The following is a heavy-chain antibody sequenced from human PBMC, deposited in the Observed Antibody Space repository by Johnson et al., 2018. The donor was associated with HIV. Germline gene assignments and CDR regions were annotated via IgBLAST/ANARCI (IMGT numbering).Heavy chain of an antibody. CDR1: GFTFSNYA. CDR2: ISYDGSNR. V-gene: IGHV3-30*04. J-gene: IGHJ3*02. CDR3: AKFAVACFDI. Sequence: QVQLVESGGRVVQPGRSMRLSCAASGFTFSNYALHWVRQTPGKGLEWVAVISYDGSNRYYADSVKGRFTISRDNSKNTLYLQMNSLRAEDTAVYYCAKFAVACFDIWGQGTMVTVSS. D-gene: IGHD6-19*01.